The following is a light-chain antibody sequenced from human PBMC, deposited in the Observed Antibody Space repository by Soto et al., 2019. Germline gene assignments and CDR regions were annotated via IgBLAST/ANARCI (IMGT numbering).Light chain of an antibody. CDR3: TSYAGGNNV. CDR1: SSDVGGYNY. CDR2: EVN. Sequence: QSALTQPPSASGSPGQSVTISCTGTSSDVGGYNYVSWYQQHPGKVPKLMVYEVNKRPSGVPDRFSGSKSGNTASLTVSGLQKEDEADYYCTSYAGGNNVFGTGTKLTVL. V-gene: IGLV2-8*01. J-gene: IGLJ1*01.